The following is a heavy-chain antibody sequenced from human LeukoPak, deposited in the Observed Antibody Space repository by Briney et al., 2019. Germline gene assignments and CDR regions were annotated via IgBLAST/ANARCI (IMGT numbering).Heavy chain of an antibody. CDR1: GFTFGDHA. D-gene: IGHD5/OR15-5a*01. CDR2: ISWNSGSF. Sequence: GGSLRLSCAGSGFTFGDHAMHWVRQGPGKGLEWVSGISWNSGSFDYAPSVKGRFTISRDNAKKSLYLQMNSLRPEDTAWYYCVKDQSVTLFRRPFDIWGQGTVVTASS. V-gene: IGHV3-9*01. CDR3: VKDQSVTLFRRPFDI. J-gene: IGHJ3*02.